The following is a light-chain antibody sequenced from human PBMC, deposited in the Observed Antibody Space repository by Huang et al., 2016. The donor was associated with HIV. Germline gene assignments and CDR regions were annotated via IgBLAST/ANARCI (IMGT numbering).Light chain of an antibody. J-gene: IGKJ1*01. V-gene: IGKV1-13*02. CDR1: QDISSS. CDR3: QQYNTYPWT. CDR2: GAS. Sequence: IQLTQSPSSLSASVGDRVIITCRASQDISSSLAWYQQKPGKPPKLLCFGASSLEVGVPSVFSGRRSGTEFTLTISSLRPDDFATYFCQQYNTYPWTFGQGTKVEVK.